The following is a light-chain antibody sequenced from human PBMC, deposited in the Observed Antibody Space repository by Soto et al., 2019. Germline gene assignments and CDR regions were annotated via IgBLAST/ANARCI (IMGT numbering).Light chain of an antibody. V-gene: IGKV1-39*01. Sequence: DILMTQSPSSLSASVGDRVTITCRASQSIISYLNWYQQKPGKAPKLVIYTASSLQSGVPSRFSGSGSGTDFTLTISSLQPEDFATYYCQQSDSTPTLGGGTKVEIK. CDR1: QSIISY. J-gene: IGKJ4*01. CDR3: QQSDSTPT. CDR2: TAS.